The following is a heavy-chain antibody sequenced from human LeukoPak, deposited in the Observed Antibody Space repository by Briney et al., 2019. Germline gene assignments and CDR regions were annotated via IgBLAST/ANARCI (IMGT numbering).Heavy chain of an antibody. CDR2: IYSDNT. D-gene: IGHD4/OR15-4a*01. Sequence: GGSLRLSCTVSGFTVSSNSMSWVRQAPGKGLEWVSFIYSDNTHYSDSVKGRLTISRDKSKNTLYLQMNSLRAEDTAVYYCARRAGAYSHPYDYWGQGTLVTVSS. CDR1: GFTVSSNS. J-gene: IGHJ4*02. V-gene: IGHV3-53*01. CDR3: ARRAGAYSHPYDY.